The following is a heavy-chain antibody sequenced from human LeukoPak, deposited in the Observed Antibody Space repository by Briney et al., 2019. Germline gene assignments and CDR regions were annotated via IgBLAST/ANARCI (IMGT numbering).Heavy chain of an antibody. V-gene: IGHV4-59*08. D-gene: IGHD3-22*01. CDR1: GGSISDYY. CDR3: ARHRDYYDT. CDR2: VYYTGRT. Sequence: SETLSLTCTVSGGSISDYYWSWIRQPPGKGLEWIGYVYYTGRTDYNPSLKSRVTISVDTSKNQFSLKVSSVTAADTAVYFCARHRDYYDTWGHGTLVTVSS. J-gene: IGHJ4*01.